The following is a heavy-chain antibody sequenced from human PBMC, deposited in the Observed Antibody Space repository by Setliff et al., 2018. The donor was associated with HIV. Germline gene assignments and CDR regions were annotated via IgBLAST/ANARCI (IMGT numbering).Heavy chain of an antibody. V-gene: IGHV4-39*01. J-gene: IGHJ5*02. CDR2: FYYSGST. CDR1: GDSISRSRYY. Sequence: SETLSLTCVVSGDSISRSRYYWGWIRQPPGKGLEWIGSFYYSGSTSYNPSLKSRVTISGDTSKNQVSLRLSSVTAADTAVYYCARHWRGSGWSNWFDPWGQGTLVTVSS. D-gene: IGHD6-19*01. CDR3: ARHWRGSGWSNWFDP.